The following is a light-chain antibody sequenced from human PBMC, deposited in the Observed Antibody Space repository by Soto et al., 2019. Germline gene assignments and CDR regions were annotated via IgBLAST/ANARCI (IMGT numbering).Light chain of an antibody. J-gene: IGKJ1*01. CDR2: DAS. Sequence: EIVLTQSPATLSLSPGERATLSCRASQSVSSYLAWYQQKPGQAPRLLIYDASNRATGIPARFSGSGSGTEFTLTISSLQPDDFATYYCQQYDTYWTFGQGTKVEFK. V-gene: IGKV3-11*01. CDR3: QQYDTYWT. CDR1: QSVSSY.